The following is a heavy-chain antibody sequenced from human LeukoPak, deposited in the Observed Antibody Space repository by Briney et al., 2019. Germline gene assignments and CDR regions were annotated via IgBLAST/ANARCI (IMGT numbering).Heavy chain of an antibody. Sequence: GGSLRLSCAASGFTFSSYGMHWVRQAPGKGLEWVSAISGSGGSTYYADSVKGRFTISRDNSKNTLYLQMNSLRAEDTAVYYCAKSLSLTMIVGGEKDWGQGTLVTVSS. CDR2: ISGSGGST. J-gene: IGHJ4*02. D-gene: IGHD3-22*01. CDR3: AKSLSLTMIVGGEKD. V-gene: IGHV3-23*01. CDR1: GFTFSSYG.